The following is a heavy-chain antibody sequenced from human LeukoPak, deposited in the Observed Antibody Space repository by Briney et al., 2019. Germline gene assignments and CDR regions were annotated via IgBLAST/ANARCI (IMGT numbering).Heavy chain of an antibody. CDR1: GFTVSSHY. V-gene: IGHV3-66*01. D-gene: IGHD2-2*01. Sequence: PGGSLRLSCVASGFTVSSHYMSWDRQAPGKGLEWVAVIERAGDRYYAGSVRGRFTIARDNSKNTLYLQMNSLRDEDTALDYCGRGGYDMDVWGQGTTVTVSS. CDR2: IERAGDR. J-gene: IGHJ6*02. CDR3: GRGGYDMDV.